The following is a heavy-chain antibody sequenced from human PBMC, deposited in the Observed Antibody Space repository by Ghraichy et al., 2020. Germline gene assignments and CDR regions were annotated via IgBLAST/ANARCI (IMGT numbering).Heavy chain of an antibody. CDR2: IYYSGST. CDR3: ARARLQGFWSACDMDV. D-gene: IGHD3-3*01. Sequence: ESLNISCTVSGGSISSYYWSWIRQPPGKGLEWIGYIYYSGSTNYNPSLKSRVTISVDTSKNQFSLKLSSVTAADTAVYYCARARLQGFWSACDMDVWGKGTTVTVSS. V-gene: IGHV4-59*01. CDR1: GGSISSYY. J-gene: IGHJ6*03.